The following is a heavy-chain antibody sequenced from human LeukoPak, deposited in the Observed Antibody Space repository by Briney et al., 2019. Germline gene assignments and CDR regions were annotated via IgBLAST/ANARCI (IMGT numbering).Heavy chain of an antibody. J-gene: IGHJ4*02. CDR1: GGSFSGYY. CDR3: ARGEMATTYYFDY. D-gene: IGHD5-24*01. Sequence: SETLSLTCGVYGGSFSGYYWSWIRQPPGKGLEWIGEINNSGSTNYNPSLKSRVTISVDTSKNQFSLKLSSVTAADTAVYYCARGEMATTYYFDYWGQGTLVTVSS. V-gene: IGHV4-34*01. CDR2: INNSGST.